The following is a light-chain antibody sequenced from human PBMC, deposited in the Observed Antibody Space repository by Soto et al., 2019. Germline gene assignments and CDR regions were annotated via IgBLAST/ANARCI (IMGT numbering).Light chain of an antibody. CDR1: SSNIGAGYD. CDR2: GNS. V-gene: IGLV1-40*01. CDR3: QSYDSSLSGVV. J-gene: IGLJ2*01. Sequence: QSVLTQPPSVSGAPGQRVTISCTGRSSNIGAGYDVHWYQQLPGTAPKLLIYGNSNRPSGVPDRFSGSKSGTSASLAITGLHAEDEADYYCQSYDSSLSGVVFGGGTKLTVL.